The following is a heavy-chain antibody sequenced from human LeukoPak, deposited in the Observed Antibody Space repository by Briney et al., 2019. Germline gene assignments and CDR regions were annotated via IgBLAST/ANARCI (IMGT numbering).Heavy chain of an antibody. Sequence: PSETLSLTCAVSGGSISSSSYYWGWIRQPPGKGLEWIGSIYYSGSTYYNPSLKSRVTISVDTSKNQFSLKLSSVTAADTAVYYCARGGDYGDYGRYYWGQGTLVTVSS. D-gene: IGHD4-17*01. CDR3: ARGGDYGDYGRYY. J-gene: IGHJ4*02. V-gene: IGHV4-39*01. CDR1: GGSISSSSYY. CDR2: IYYSGST.